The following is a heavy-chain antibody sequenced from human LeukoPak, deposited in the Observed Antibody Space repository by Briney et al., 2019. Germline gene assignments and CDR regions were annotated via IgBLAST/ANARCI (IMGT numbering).Heavy chain of an antibody. CDR1: GFTFSDYY. D-gene: IGHD1-14*01. CDR3: ARGAATKGRKTLYYFDY. CDR2: ISSSGSTI. J-gene: IGHJ4*02. Sequence: GGSLRLSCAASGFTFSDYYMSWIRQAPGKGLEWVSYISSSGSTIYYADSVKGRFTISRDNSKNTLYLQMNSLRAEDTAVYYCARGAATKGRKTLYYFDYWGQGTLVTVSS. V-gene: IGHV3-11*04.